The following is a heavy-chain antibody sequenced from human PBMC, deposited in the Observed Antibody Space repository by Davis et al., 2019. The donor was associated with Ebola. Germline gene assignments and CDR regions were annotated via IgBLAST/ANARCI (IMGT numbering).Heavy chain of an antibody. D-gene: IGHD3-10*01. CDR2: IFYSGRT. Sequence: SETLSPTCTVPGASIASGGYYWSWLRQRPGKGLEWIGNIFYSGRTYYNLSLKSRVTISLDTSKNQFSLSLRSVTAADTAVYYCARRAGFHFYYGMDVWGKGTTVIVSS. CDR1: GASIASGGYY. CDR3: ARRAGFHFYYGMDV. J-gene: IGHJ6*04. V-gene: IGHV4-31*03.